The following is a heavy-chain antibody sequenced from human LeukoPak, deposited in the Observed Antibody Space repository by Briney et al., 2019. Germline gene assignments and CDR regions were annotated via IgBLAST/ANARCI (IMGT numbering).Heavy chain of an antibody. CDR3: ARADVPAGTGFMDV. J-gene: IGHJ6*02. D-gene: IGHD6-13*01. V-gene: IGHV3-7*04. Sequence: PGGSLRLSCAASGFXFSTYWISWFRQAPGKGLEWLANIKQYGSEKYYVDSVKGRFTISRDNAKNSLYLQMNSLRVEDTAVYYCARADVPAGTGFMDVWGQGTTVTVSS. CDR1: GFXFSTYW. CDR2: IKQYGSEK.